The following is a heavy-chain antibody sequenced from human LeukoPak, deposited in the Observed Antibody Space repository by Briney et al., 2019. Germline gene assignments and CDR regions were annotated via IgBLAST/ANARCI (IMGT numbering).Heavy chain of an antibody. D-gene: IGHD2-15*01. V-gene: IGHV3-23*01. CDR1: GFTFSSYA. Sequence: GGSLRLSCAASGFTFSSYAMSWVRQAPGKGLEWVSAISGSGDSTYYGDSVKGRFTISRDNSKNTLDLRMNSQRAEDTAVYYCAKLKDSYYYYGMDVRGQGTTVTVSS. CDR2: ISGSGDST. J-gene: IGHJ6*02. CDR3: AKLKDSYYYYGMDV.